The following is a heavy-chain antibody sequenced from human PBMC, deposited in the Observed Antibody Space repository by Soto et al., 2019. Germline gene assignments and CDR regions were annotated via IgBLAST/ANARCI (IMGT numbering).Heavy chain of an antibody. V-gene: IGHV3-23*01. CDR3: AKPYF. Sequence: GGSLRLSCAASGFTFSTYAMSWVRQAPGKGLEWVSTIIGSGSSTYYADSVRGRFTISRDNSRNTLYLQINSLRTEDTAVYYCAKPYFWAQGTPVPVSS. J-gene: IGHJ4*01. CDR2: IIGSGSST. CDR1: GFTFSTYA.